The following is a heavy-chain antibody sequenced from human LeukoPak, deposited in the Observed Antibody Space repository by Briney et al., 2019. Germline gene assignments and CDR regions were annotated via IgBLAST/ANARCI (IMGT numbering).Heavy chain of an antibody. Sequence: GGSLRPSCAASGFTFSKYWMTWVRQAPGKGLEWVANIKQDGSQKSYADSVKGRFTISRDNTKNSGYLQMSSLRAEDTAVYYCARDADIGVASADMWYDGYDMWGQGTMVTVSS. CDR2: IKQDGSQK. D-gene: IGHD2-2*01. CDR3: ARDADIGVASADMWYDGYDM. CDR1: GFTFSKYW. J-gene: IGHJ3*02. V-gene: IGHV3-7*01.